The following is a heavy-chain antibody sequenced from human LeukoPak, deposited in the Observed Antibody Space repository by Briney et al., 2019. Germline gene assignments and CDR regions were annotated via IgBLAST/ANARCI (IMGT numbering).Heavy chain of an antibody. J-gene: IGHJ1*01. Sequence: GGSLRLSCAASGFTFSSYGMHWVRQAPGKGLEWVAVISYDGSNKYYADSVKGRFTISRDNSKNTLYLQMNSLRAEDTAVYYCATGDLEPSGYFQHWGQGTLVTVSS. CDR3: ATGDLEPSGYFQH. CDR2: ISYDGSNK. V-gene: IGHV3-30*03. D-gene: IGHD1-1*01. CDR1: GFTFSSYG.